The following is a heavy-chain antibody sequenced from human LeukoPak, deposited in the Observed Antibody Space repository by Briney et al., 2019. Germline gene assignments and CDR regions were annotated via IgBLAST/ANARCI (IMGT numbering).Heavy chain of an antibody. Sequence: SGGSLRLSCAASKFTFSTYWMSWVRQAPGKGLEWVANIKQDGSEKYYVDSVKGRFTISRDNAKNSLYLQMNSLRAEDTAVYYCARRRYSGSSQHFDYWGQGTLVTVSS. CDR2: IKQDGSEK. CDR1: KFTFSTYW. CDR3: ARRRYSGSSQHFDY. V-gene: IGHV3-7*01. D-gene: IGHD1-26*01. J-gene: IGHJ4*02.